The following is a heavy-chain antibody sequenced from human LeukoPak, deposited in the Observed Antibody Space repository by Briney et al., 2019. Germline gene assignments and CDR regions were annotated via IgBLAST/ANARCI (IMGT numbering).Heavy chain of an antibody. D-gene: IGHD4-17*01. Sequence: SGPTLVNPTQTLTLTCTFSGFSLSTSGVGVGWIRQPPGKALEWLALIYWDDDKRYSPSLKSRLTITKDTSKNQVVLTVTNMDPVDTATYYCARPSTVTTSCLAFDIWGQGTMVTVSS. CDR1: GFSLSTSGVG. CDR3: ARPSTVTTSCLAFDI. CDR2: IYWDDDK. J-gene: IGHJ3*02. V-gene: IGHV2-5*02.